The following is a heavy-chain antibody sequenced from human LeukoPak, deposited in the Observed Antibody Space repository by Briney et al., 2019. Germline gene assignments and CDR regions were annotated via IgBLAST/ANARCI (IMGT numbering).Heavy chain of an antibody. V-gene: IGHV3-23*01. CDR3: AKHVGAGQGLRNAFDA. CDR2: TSASGTAS. Sequence: GGSLRLSCAASGFTFSSQAMSWVRQAPGKGLQWVSSTSASGTASYYEDSVKGRFTIFRDASKTTLFLQMNSLRIEDSALYYCAKHVGAGQGLRNAFDAWGQGTIVTVSS. J-gene: IGHJ3*01. D-gene: IGHD3-16*01. CDR1: GFTFSSQA.